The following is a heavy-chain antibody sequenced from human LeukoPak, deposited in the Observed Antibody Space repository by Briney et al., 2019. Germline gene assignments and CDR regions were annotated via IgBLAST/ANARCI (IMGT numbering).Heavy chain of an antibody. Sequence: SQTLSPTCAISGDSVSSNSAAWNWIRQSPSRGLEGLGRTYYRSTWYNDYAVSVRGRITVNPDTSKNQFSLHLNSVTPEDTAVYYCARRLTQYDCFDPWGQGILVTVSS. CDR1: GDSVSSNSAA. CDR3: ARRLTQYDCFDP. CDR2: TYYRSTWYN. J-gene: IGHJ5*02. V-gene: IGHV6-1*01. D-gene: IGHD2-2*01.